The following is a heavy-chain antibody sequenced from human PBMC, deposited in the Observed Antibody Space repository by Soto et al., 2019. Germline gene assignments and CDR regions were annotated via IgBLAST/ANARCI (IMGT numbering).Heavy chain of an antibody. Sequence: PGGSLRLSCTASGFTFGDYAMSWFRQAPGKGLEWVGFIRSKAYGGTTEYAASVKGRFTISRDDSKSIAYLQMNSLKTEDTAVYYCTRDQLRFLEWLYYPNIWGQGTMVTVSS. CDR3: TRDQLRFLEWLYYPNI. CDR2: IRSKAYGGTT. D-gene: IGHD3-3*01. CDR1: GFTFGDYA. V-gene: IGHV3-49*03. J-gene: IGHJ3*02.